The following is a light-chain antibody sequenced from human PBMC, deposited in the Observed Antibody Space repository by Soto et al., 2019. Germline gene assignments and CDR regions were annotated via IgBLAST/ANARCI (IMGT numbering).Light chain of an antibody. CDR3: QQYGNSPIT. J-gene: IGKJ5*01. V-gene: IGKV3-20*01. CDR2: GTS. CDR1: SSNIGAGY. Sequence: VLTQPPSVSGAPGQRVTISCTGSSSNIGAGYDVHWYQQKPGQAPRLLIYGTSSRATGIPDRFSGSGSGTDFTLTISRLEPEDFAVYYCQQYGNSPITLGQGTRLE.